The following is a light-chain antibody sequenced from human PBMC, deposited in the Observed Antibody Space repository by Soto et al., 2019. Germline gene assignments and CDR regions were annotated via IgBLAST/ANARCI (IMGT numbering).Light chain of an antibody. J-gene: IGKJ1*01. Sequence: EIVMTQSPATLSVSPGERATLSCRASQSVSIDLAWYQQTPCQAPRLLIYGASTRATGIPVRFSGSASGTEFTLTIRTLQPEDFTVYYCQQYNKWPLTFGQGTKVDIK. CDR3: QQYNKWPLT. CDR2: GAS. CDR1: QSVSID. V-gene: IGKV3-15*01.